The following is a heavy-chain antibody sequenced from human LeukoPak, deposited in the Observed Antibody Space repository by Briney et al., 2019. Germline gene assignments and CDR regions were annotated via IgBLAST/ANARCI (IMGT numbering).Heavy chain of an antibody. V-gene: IGHV1-69*13. J-gene: IGHJ4*02. CDR3: ARGGIVDFFF. CDR2: VIPVFGTP. CDR1: GGTFSSYT. D-gene: IGHD1-26*01. Sequence: AASVTVSCKASGGTFSSYTITWVRQAPGQGLEWVGGVIPVFGTPKYAQKFQGRVTITADESATTAYMELSSLRSEDTAIYYCARGGIVDFFFWGQGTLVTVSS.